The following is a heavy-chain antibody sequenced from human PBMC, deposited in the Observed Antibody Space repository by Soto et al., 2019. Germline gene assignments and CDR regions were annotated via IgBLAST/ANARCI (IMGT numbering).Heavy chain of an antibody. CDR3: ARDLGYCSGGSCYYFDY. Sequence: QVQLVESGGGVVQPGRSLRLSCAASGFTFSSYAMHWVRQAPGKGLEWVAVISYDGSNKYYADSVKGRFTISRDNSKNTLYLQMNRLRAEDTAVYYCARDLGYCSGGSCYYFDYWGQGTLVTVSS. D-gene: IGHD2-15*01. J-gene: IGHJ4*02. CDR2: ISYDGSNK. CDR1: GFTFSSYA. V-gene: IGHV3-30-3*01.